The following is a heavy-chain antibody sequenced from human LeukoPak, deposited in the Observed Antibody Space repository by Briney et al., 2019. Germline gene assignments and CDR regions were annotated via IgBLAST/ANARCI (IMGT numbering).Heavy chain of an antibody. CDR2: INTNTGNP. CDR3: ARVNEITNWNYGGYATKWFDP. CDR1: GYTFTSYA. Sequence: ASVKVSCKASGYTFTSYAMNWVRQAPGQGLEWMGWINTNTGNPTNAQGFTGRFVFSLDTSVSTAYLQISSLKAEDTAVYYCARVNEITNWNYGGYATKWFDPWGQGTLVTVSS. V-gene: IGHV7-4-1*02. D-gene: IGHD1-7*01. J-gene: IGHJ5*02.